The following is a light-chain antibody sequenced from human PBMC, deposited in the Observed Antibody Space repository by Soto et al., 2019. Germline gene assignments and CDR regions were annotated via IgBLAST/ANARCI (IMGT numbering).Light chain of an antibody. V-gene: IGLV2-11*01. CDR3: NSYAGGLVL. CDR2: DVN. Sequence: QSVLTQPRSVSGSPGQSVTISCTGTNNDVGFYNYVSWYQQQLGKAPKLLIYDVNKRPSGVPPRFSGSKSANTASLTISGLQAADEAAYYCNSYAGGLVLFGGGTKVTVL. CDR1: NNDVGFYNY. J-gene: IGLJ2*01.